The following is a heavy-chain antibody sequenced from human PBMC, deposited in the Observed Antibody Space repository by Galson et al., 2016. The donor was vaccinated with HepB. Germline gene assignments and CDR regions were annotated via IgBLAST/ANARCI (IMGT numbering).Heavy chain of an antibody. CDR1: GYGFTTHW. CDR2: IYPDPDDSDY. J-gene: IGHJ4*02. V-gene: IGHV5-51*01. Sequence: QSGAEVKKPGESLKISCKASGYGFTTHWIGWVRQMPGKGLEWMGIIYPDPDDSDYKYSPSFQGQVTISADKPTSTAYLQGSSLKASDTAVDYCARITFAWGFDYWGQGTLVTVSS. D-gene: IGHD7-27*01. CDR3: ARITFAWGFDY.